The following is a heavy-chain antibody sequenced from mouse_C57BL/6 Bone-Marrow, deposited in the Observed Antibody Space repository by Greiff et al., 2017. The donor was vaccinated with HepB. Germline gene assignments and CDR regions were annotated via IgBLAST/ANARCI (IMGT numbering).Heavy chain of an antibody. V-gene: IGHV1-50*01. J-gene: IGHJ2*01. D-gene: IGHD1-1*01. CDR1: GYTFTSYW. CDR3: ARWGGSSYFDY. Sequence: VQLQQPGAELVKPGASVKLSCKASGYTFTSYWMQWVKQRPGQGLEWIGEIDPSDSYTNYNQKFKGKATLTVDTSSSTAYMQLSSLTSEDSAVYYCARWGGSSYFDYWGQGTTLTVSS. CDR2: IDPSDSYT.